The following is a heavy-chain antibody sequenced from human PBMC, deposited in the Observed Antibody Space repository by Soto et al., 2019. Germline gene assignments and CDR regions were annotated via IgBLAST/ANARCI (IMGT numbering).Heavy chain of an antibody. CDR3: ARDLTTVTDDAFDI. D-gene: IGHD4-17*01. J-gene: IGHJ3*02. CDR2: IIPIFGTA. Sequence: GASVKVSCKASGGTFSSYAISWVRQAPGQGLEWMGGIIPIFGTANYAQKFQGRVMITADESTSTAYMELSSLRSEDTAVYYCARDLTTVTDDAFDIWGQGTMVTVSS. V-gene: IGHV1-69*13. CDR1: GGTFSSYA.